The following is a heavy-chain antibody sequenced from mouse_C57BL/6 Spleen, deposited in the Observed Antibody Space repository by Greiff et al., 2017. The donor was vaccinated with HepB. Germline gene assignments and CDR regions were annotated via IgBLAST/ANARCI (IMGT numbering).Heavy chain of an antibody. D-gene: IGHD2-12*01. CDR2: ILPGSGNT. V-gene: IGHV1-9*01. Sequence: QVQLQQSGAELMKPGASVKLSCKATGYTFTGYWIEWVKQRPGHGLEWIGEILPGSGNTKYNEKFKGKATFTADTSSNTAYMQLSSLTTEDSAIYYCARGCHDGACFAYWGQGTLVTVSA. J-gene: IGHJ3*01. CDR3: ARGCHDGACFAY. CDR1: GYTFTGYW.